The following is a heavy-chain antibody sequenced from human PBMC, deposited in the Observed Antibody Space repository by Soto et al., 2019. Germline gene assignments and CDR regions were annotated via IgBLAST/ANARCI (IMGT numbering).Heavy chain of an antibody. Sequence: SETLSLTCTVSGASISSGDHYWSWIRQSPGKGLEWIGYIYHSGSTYYNPSLKSRVTILVDRSKNQFSLKLSSVTAADTAVYYCARVPSPWGQGTLVTV. CDR3: ARVPSP. J-gene: IGHJ5*02. CDR2: IYHSGST. CDR1: GASISSGDHY. V-gene: IGHV4-30-2*06.